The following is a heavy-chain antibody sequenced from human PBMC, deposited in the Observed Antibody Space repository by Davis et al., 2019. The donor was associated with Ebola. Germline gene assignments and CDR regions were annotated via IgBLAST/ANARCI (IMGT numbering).Heavy chain of an antibody. CDR2: IDPDGSSR. V-gene: IGHV3-74*01. J-gene: IGHJ3*02. Sequence: GESLKISCAASGFTFSSYWMHWVRQAPGKGLVWVSRIDPDGSSRSNADSVKGRFTISRDNAKNTLFLQMSSLRVEDTAVYYCVREWFDGFDIWGQGTMITVSS. CDR3: VREWFDGFDI. CDR1: GFTFSSYW. D-gene: IGHD3-22*01.